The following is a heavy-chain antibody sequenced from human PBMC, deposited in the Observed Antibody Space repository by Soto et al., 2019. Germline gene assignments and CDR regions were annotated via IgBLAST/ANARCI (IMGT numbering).Heavy chain of an antibody. CDR3: AKDRSIFYSRSPSNFDY. J-gene: IGHJ4*02. Sequence: GGSLRLSCAASGFTFSSYAMSWVRQAPVKGLEWVSAISGSGGSTYYADSVKSRFTISRDNSKNTLYLQMNSLRTEDTAVYYCAKDRSIFYSRSPSNFDYLGQGALVPVSS. CDR1: GFTFSSYA. CDR2: ISGSGGST. D-gene: IGHD2-21*01. V-gene: IGHV3-23*01.